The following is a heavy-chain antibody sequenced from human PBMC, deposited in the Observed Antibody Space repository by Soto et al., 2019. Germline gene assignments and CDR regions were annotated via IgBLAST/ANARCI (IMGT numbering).Heavy chain of an antibody. Sequence: LRLSCAASGFSVSSYHMSWPRQAPVKGLEWVSLIYSGGSTYYADSVKGRFTISRDSSKNTLYLQMNSLRAEDTAVYYCAIRRGYRGYDSAFDIWGQGTMVTVSS. CDR2: IYSGGST. CDR3: AIRRGYRGYDSAFDI. D-gene: IGHD5-12*01. V-gene: IGHV3-53*01. CDR1: GFSVSSYH. J-gene: IGHJ3*02.